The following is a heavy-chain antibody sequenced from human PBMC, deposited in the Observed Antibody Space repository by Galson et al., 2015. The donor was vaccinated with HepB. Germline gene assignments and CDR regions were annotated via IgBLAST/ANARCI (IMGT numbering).Heavy chain of an antibody. D-gene: IGHD1-26*01. V-gene: IGHV3-23*01. J-gene: IGHJ4*02. CDR2: INDDGRNT. CDR3: TKGDGGYYEIDY. CDR1: GFIIRNYG. Sequence: SLRFSCAASGFIIRNYGMSWVRQAPGRGLEWVSTINDDGRNTHYADNVRGRFTISKDTSENTLYLHMNSLRADDTAVYYCTKGDGGYYEIDYWGQGALVSVSS.